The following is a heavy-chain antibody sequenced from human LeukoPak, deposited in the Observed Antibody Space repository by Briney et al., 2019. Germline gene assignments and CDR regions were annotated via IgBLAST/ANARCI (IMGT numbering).Heavy chain of an antibody. J-gene: IGHJ4*02. CDR2: IRSKAYGGTT. Sequence: SGGSLRLSCAASGFTFSSFAMTWVRQAPGKGLEWVGFIRSKAYGGTTEYAASVKGRFTISRDDSKSIAYLQMNSLKTEHTAVYYCTRGDSSGYYNPTDYWGQGTLVTVSS. V-gene: IGHV3-49*04. CDR1: GFTFSSFA. D-gene: IGHD3-22*01. CDR3: TRGDSSGYYNPTDY.